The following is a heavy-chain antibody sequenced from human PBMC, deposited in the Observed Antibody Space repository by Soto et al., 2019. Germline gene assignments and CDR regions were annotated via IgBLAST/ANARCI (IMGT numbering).Heavy chain of an antibody. D-gene: IGHD2-2*01. CDR1: GFTFSSYD. V-gene: IGHV3-13*01. Sequence: GSLRLSCAASGFTFSSYDMHWVRQATGKGLEWVSAIGTAGDTYYPGSVKGRFTISRENAKNSLYLQMNSLRAGDTAVYYCARGEAAMASYYGMDVWGQGTTVTVSS. J-gene: IGHJ6*02. CDR3: ARGEAAMASYYGMDV. CDR2: IGTAGDT.